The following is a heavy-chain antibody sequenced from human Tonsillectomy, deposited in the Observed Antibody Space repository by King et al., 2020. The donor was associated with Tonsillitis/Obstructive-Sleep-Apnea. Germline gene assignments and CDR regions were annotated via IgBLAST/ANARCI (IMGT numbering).Heavy chain of an antibody. D-gene: IGHD2-2*02. CDR3: AKQGSFGGHCSSPTCYTHLDY. J-gene: IGHJ4*02. V-gene: IGHV3-30*18. CDR1: GFTFTSYG. CDR2: SSYDGSNK. Sequence: VQLVESGGGVVQPGRSLRLSCAASGFTFTSYGMHWVRQAPGKGLEGVAVSSYDGSNKFYADSVKGRFTVSRDNSKNMLYLQMNSLTPEDTALYYCAKQGSFGGHCSSPTCYTHLDYWGQGTLVTVSS.